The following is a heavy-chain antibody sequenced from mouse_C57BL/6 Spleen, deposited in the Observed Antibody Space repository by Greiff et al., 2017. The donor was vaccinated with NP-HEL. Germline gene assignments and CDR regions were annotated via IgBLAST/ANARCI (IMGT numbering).Heavy chain of an antibody. CDR1: GYTFTSYW. CDR2: IDPSDSET. J-gene: IGHJ2*01. CDR3: ARGAYYYGSPVDY. D-gene: IGHD1-1*01. Sequence: QVQLQQPGAELVRPGSSVKLSCKASGYTFTSYWMHWVKQRPIQGLEWIGNIDPSDSETHYNQKFKDKATLTVDKSSSTAYMQLSSLTSEDSAVYYCARGAYYYGSPVDYGGKGTTLTVSS. V-gene: IGHV1-52*01.